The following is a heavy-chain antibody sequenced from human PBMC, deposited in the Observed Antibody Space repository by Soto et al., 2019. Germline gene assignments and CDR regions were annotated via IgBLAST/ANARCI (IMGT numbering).Heavy chain of an antibody. CDR2: IYPSDSDT. CDR1: GYNFAGYW. D-gene: IGHD3-3*01. V-gene: IGHV5-51*01. Sequence: GESLKISCNGSGYNFAGYWIAWVRQMPGKGLELMGIIYPSDSDTRYRPSFQGQVTISADKSISSAYLQWSSLRASDTAMYYCAIGGVSTRTFDYWGQGTPVTVSS. J-gene: IGHJ4*02. CDR3: AIGGVSTRTFDY.